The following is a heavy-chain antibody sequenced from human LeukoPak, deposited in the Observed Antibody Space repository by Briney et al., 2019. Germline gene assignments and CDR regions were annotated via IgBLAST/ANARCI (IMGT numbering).Heavy chain of an antibody. V-gene: IGHV3-11*01. CDR2: ISSSGSTI. D-gene: IGHD3-3*01. J-gene: IGHJ4*02. CDR1: GFTFSNAW. CDR3: AKEKGGQVEWFGAY. Sequence: PGGSLRLSCAASGFTFSNAWMSWVRQAPGKGLEWVSYISSSGSTIYYADSVKGRFTISRDNAKNSLYLQMNSLRAEDTAVYYCAKEKGGQVEWFGAYWGQGTLVTVSS.